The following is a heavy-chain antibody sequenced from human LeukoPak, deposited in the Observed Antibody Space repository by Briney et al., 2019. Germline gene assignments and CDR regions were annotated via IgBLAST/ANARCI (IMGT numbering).Heavy chain of an antibody. CDR3: ARSLFSMVRGVITHIDY. Sequence: SETLSLTCTVSSGSISSGSYYWSWLRQPAGKGLEWIGRIYTSGSTNYNPSLKSRVTIPVGKSKNQFSLKLSSVTAADTAVYYCARSLFSMVRGVITHIDYWGQGTLVTVSS. CDR1: SGSISSGSYY. D-gene: IGHD3-10*01. J-gene: IGHJ4*02. CDR2: IYTSGST. V-gene: IGHV4-61*02.